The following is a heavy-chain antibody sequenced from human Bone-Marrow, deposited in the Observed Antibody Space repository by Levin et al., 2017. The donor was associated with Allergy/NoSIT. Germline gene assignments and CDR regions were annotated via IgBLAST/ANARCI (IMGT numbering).Heavy chain of an antibody. J-gene: IGHJ4*02. CDR1: GFSFRDFV. D-gene: IGHD3-16*01. CDR3: VKSMGPTFGGSKGFGH. Sequence: PGGSLRLSCAASGFSFRDFVMNWVRQAPGKGLEWVSGISGSGTNKDYADSVKGRFTISRDNSKNTLYVQMNTLRAEDTAIYYCVKSMGPTFGGSKGFGHWGQGTLVAVSS. V-gene: IGHV3-23*01. CDR2: ISGSGTNK.